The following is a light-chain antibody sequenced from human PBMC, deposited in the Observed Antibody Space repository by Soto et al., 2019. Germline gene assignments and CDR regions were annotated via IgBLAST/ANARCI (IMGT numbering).Light chain of an antibody. V-gene: IGKV3-20*01. CDR3: QQYGSSYPWT. J-gene: IGKJ1*01. CDR1: QSVSSN. Sequence: EIVMTQSPATLSVSPGERATLSYSASQSVSSNLAWYQQKPGQAPRLLIYGASSRATGIPDRFSGSGSGTDFTLTIRRLEPEDFAVYYCQQYGSSYPWTFGQGTKVDIK. CDR2: GAS.